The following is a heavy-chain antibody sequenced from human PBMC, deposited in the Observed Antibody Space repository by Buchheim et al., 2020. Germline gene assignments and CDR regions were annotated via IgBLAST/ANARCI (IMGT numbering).Heavy chain of an antibody. V-gene: IGHV4-39*01. J-gene: IGHJ6*02. CDR1: GGSISSSSYY. CDR3: AGLHPLYYYYGMDV. CDR2: IYYSGST. Sequence: QLQLQESGPGLVKPSETLSLTCTVSGGSISSSSYYWGWIRQPPGQGLEWIGSIYYSGSTYYNPSLKSRVTISVDTSKNQFSLKLSSVTAADTAVYYCAGLHPLYYYYGMDVWGQGTT.